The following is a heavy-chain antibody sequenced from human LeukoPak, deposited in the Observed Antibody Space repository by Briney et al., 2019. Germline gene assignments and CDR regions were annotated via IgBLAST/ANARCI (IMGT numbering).Heavy chain of an antibody. CDR1: GGTFSSYA. D-gene: IGHD6-13*01. CDR3: ARSSIIAAAGPYYFDY. V-gene: IGHV1-69*06. Sequence: SVTVSCKASGGTFSSYAISWVRQAPGQGLEWVGGIIPIFGTANYAQKFQGRVTITADKSTSTAYMELSSLRYEDTAVYYCARSSIIAAAGPYYFDYRVQGTLVAVSS. CDR2: IIPIFGTA. J-gene: IGHJ4*02.